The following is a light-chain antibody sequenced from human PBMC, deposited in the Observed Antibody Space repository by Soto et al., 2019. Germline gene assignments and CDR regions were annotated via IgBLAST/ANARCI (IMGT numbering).Light chain of an antibody. V-gene: IGKV3-15*01. CDR1: QSVSSN. Sequence: EILMTQSPATLSVSPGERATLSCRASQSVSSNLAWYQQKPGQAPRLLIYGASTRATGIPARFSGSGSGTEFNLTISSLQSEDFAVYYCQQYNNWPPGVTFGPGTKVDIK. CDR3: QQYNNWPPGVT. CDR2: GAS. J-gene: IGKJ3*01.